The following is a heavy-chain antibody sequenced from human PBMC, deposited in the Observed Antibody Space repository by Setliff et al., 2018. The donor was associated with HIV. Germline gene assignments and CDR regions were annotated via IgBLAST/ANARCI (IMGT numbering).Heavy chain of an antibody. CDR2: MNPNSGNT. Sequence: ASVKVSCKASGYTFTSYDINWVRQATGQGLGWMGWMNPNSGNTGYAQKFQGRVTITRNTSISTAYMELSSLRSEDTAVYYCARGKYSSSPPFDYWGQGTLVTVSS. J-gene: IGHJ4*02. V-gene: IGHV1-8*03. CDR1: GYTFTSYD. D-gene: IGHD6-6*01. CDR3: ARGKYSSSPPFDY.